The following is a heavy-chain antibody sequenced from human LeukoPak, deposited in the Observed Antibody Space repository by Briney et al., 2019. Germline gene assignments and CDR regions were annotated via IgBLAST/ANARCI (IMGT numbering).Heavy chain of an antibody. D-gene: IGHD3-10*01. CDR3: ASGGLVRGAALRDAFDI. Sequence: SETLSLTCTVSGGSISSYYWSWIRQPPGKGLEWIGYIYYSGSTNYNPSLKSRVTISVDTSKNQFSLELSSVTAADTAVYYCASGGLVRGAALRDAFDIWGQGTMVTVSS. J-gene: IGHJ3*02. V-gene: IGHV4-59*01. CDR1: GGSISSYY. CDR2: IYYSGST.